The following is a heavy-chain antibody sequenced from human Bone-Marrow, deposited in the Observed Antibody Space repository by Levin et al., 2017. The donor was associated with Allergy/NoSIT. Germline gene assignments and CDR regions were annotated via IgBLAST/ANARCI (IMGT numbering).Heavy chain of an antibody. CDR1: GFTFSRYS. CDR2: ISRSSSTI. D-gene: IGHD2-2*01. J-gene: IGHJ4*02. V-gene: IGHV3-48*02. CDR3: ARPDCSGTSCYYFFDS. Sequence: GGSLRLSCAASGFTFSRYSMNWVRQAPGRGLEWVSYISRSSSTISYADSVKGRFTISRDNAKNSLYLQMNSLRDEDTAVYYCARPDCSGTSCYYFFDSWGQGSLVTVSS.